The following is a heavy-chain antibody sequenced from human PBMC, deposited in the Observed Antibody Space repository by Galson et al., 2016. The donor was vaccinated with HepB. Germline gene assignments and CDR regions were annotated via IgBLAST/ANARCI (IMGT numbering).Heavy chain of an antibody. J-gene: IGHJ4*02. Sequence: SETLSLTCDVYGGSFSGYYWSWIRQPPGKGLEWIGEINHSGGTNYNPSLKSRVTLSIDTAKNQFSLNLNSVTAADTAIYYCAGFRGGAEFDYWGQGTLVTVSS. CDR3: AGFRGGAEFDY. CDR2: INHSGGT. D-gene: IGHD3-16*01. V-gene: IGHV4-34*01. CDR1: GGSFSGYY.